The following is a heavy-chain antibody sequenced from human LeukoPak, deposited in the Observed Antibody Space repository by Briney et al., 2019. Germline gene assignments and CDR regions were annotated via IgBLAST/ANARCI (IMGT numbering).Heavy chain of an antibody. D-gene: IGHD2-21*01. Sequence: GGSLRLSCAASGFTFSSYAMSWVRQAPGKGLEWVSAISGSGGSTYYADSVKGRSTISRDNSKNTLYLQMNSLRAEDTAVYYCAKDRVALAVIPYMDVWGQGTTVTVSS. V-gene: IGHV3-23*01. CDR2: ISGSGGST. J-gene: IGHJ6*02. CDR3: AKDRVALAVIPYMDV. CDR1: GFTFSSYA.